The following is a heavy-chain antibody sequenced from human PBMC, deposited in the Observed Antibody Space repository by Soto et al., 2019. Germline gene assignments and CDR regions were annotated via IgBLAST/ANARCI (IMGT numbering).Heavy chain of an antibody. CDR2: IFYSGIT. CDR1: EGSIVDSDCY. Sequence: TVSEGSIVDSDCYWIWIRQTPGKGLEWIGSIFYSGITYYSPSLKSRLTISVDTSKNQFSLKLSSVTAADTAVYYCARHASNYEVYPFEYWGQGTLVIVTS. CDR3: ARHASNYEVYPFEY. D-gene: IGHD4-4*01. J-gene: IGHJ4*02. V-gene: IGHV4-39*01.